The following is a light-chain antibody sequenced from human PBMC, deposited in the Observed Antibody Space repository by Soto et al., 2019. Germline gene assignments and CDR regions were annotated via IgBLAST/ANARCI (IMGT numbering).Light chain of an antibody. V-gene: IGKV3-20*01. Sequence: EIVLTQSPGTLSLSPGERATLSCRASESVSDNYLAWYQQRSGQAPRLVIYGASSRASAVPDRFSGSGSGGDFTLTISRLEPEDFAVYYCQQYGSSPLTVGGGTKVEIK. CDR3: QQYGSSPLT. CDR2: GAS. CDR1: ESVSDNY. J-gene: IGKJ4*01.